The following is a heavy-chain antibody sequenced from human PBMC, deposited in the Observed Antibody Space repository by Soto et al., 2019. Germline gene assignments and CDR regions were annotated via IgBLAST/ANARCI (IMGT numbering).Heavy chain of an antibody. CDR1: GFTFSNYW. Sequence: GGSLRLSCAASGFTFSNYWMIWVRQAPGKGLEWVANIKQDGSEKYYVDSVKGRFTISRDNAKNSLYLQMNSLRAEDTAVYYCATVGGYSGDDRYYYNYYMDVWGRGTTVTVSS. CDR3: ATVGGYSGDDRYYYNYYMDV. J-gene: IGHJ6*03. D-gene: IGHD5-12*01. CDR2: IKQDGSEK. V-gene: IGHV3-7*01.